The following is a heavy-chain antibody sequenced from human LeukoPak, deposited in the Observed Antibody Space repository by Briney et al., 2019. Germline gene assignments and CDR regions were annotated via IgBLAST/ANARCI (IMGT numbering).Heavy chain of an antibody. CDR1: GCTFSGYS. Sequence: PGGSLRLSCAPSGCTFSGYSMNWVPQPPGKGLEWVSSISSGSSFIYYADSVKGRFTVPRDNAKNSLYLQMNSLRAEDTAVYYCARDQGGERWFDPWGQGTLVTVSS. CDR3: ARDQGGERWFDP. D-gene: IGHD1-26*01. J-gene: IGHJ5*02. CDR2: ISSGSSFI. V-gene: IGHV3-21*01.